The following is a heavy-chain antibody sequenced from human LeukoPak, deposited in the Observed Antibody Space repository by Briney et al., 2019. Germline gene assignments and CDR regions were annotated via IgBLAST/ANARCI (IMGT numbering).Heavy chain of an antibody. V-gene: IGHV3-11*01. J-gene: IGHJ4*02. Sequence: GGSLRLSCEASGFTFSDSFMSWIRQAPGKGLAWIAYISSRSRTTHYADSVKGRFTISRDNAKSSLFLQMDSLRAEDTAVYYCARHSQQLVFSPFGYWGQGSVVTVSS. CDR1: GFTFSDSF. CDR2: ISSRSRTT. D-gene: IGHD6-6*01. CDR3: ARHSQQLVFSPFGY.